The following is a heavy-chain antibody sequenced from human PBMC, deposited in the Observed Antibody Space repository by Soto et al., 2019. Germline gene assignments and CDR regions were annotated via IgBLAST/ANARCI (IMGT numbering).Heavy chain of an antibody. D-gene: IGHD3-10*01. CDR1: GYTFTSYD. J-gene: IGHJ6*02. CDR2: IIPILGIA. Sequence: GASVKVSCKASGYTFTSYDINWVRQATGQGFEWMGRIIPILGIANYAQKFQGRVTITADKSMITAYMELSSLRSEDTAVYYCARAMVRGVIIMGGMDVWGQGTTVTVSS. V-gene: IGHV1-69*04. CDR3: ARAMVRGVIIMGGMDV.